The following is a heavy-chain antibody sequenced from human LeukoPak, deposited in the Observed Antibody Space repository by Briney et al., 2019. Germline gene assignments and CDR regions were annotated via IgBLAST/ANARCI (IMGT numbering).Heavy chain of an antibody. CDR3: AYSSGKEGKFDY. J-gene: IGHJ4*02. Sequence: ASVKVSCKASGYTFTSYDINWVRQATGQGLEWMGWISAYNGNTNYAQKLQGRVTMTTDTSTSTAYMELRSLRSDDTAVYYCAYSSGKEGKFDYWGQGTLVTVSS. V-gene: IGHV1-18*01. D-gene: IGHD6-19*01. CDR1: GYTFTSYD. CDR2: ISAYNGNT.